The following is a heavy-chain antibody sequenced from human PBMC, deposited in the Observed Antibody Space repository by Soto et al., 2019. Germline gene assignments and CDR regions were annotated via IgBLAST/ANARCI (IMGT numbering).Heavy chain of an antibody. J-gene: IGHJ4*02. Sequence: QVQLVQSGAEVKKPGSSVKVSCKSSGATFSSYAISWVRQAPGQGLEWGGGIIPIFGTANYAQKFQGRVTITADESTSTAYMELSSLRSEDTAVYYCARDRHYSSGWYAALGNWGQGTLVTVSS. V-gene: IGHV1-69*01. D-gene: IGHD6-19*01. CDR1: GATFSSYA. CDR3: ARDRHYSSGWYAALGN. CDR2: IIPIFGTA.